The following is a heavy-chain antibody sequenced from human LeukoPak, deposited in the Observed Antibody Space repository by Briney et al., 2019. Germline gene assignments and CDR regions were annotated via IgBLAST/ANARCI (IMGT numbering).Heavy chain of an antibody. CDR2: ISYDGSNK. CDR3: AKVRFPRRIQGYFDY. J-gene: IGHJ4*02. CDR1: GFTFSSYG. D-gene: IGHD3-3*01. V-gene: IGHV3-30*18. Sequence: GGSLRLSCAASGFTFSSYGMHWVRQAPGKGLEWVAVISYDGSNKYYADSVKGRFTISRDNSKNTLYLQMNSLRAEDTAVYYCAKVRFPRRIQGYFDYWGQGTLVTVSS.